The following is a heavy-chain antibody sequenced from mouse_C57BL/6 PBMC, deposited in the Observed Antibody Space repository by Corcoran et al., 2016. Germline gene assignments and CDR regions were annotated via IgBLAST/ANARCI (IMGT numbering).Heavy chain of an antibody. D-gene: IGHD1-1*01. CDR3: ARVGGHYVGGYFDY. J-gene: IGHJ2*01. Sequence: QIQLVQSGPELKKPGETVKISCKASGYTFTPYGMSWVKQAPGKGLKWMGWINTYSGVPTYADDFKGRFAFSFETSASTAYLQINNLKNEDTATYFCARVGGHYVGGYFDYWGQGTTLTVSS. V-gene: IGHV9-3*01. CDR1: GYTFTPYG. CDR2: INTYSGVP.